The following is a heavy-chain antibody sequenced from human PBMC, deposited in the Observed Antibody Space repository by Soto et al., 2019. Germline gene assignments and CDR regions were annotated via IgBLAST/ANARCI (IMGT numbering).Heavy chain of an antibody. CDR2: LSYDGSNK. Sequence: GGSLRLSCAASGFTFSSYAMHWVRQAPGKGLEWLVVLSYDGSNKYYAVSVKGRFTISRDYSKNTLYLQMNSLRAEDTAVYYCARDRDMGTAMVSYYYYGMDVWGQGTTVTVSS. CDR3: ARDRDMGTAMVSYYYYGMDV. CDR1: GFTFSSYA. D-gene: IGHD5-18*01. V-gene: IGHV3-30-3*01. J-gene: IGHJ6*02.